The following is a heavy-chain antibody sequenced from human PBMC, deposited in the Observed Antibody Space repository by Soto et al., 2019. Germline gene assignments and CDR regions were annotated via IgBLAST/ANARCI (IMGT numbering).Heavy chain of an antibody. CDR2: VSTNNANT. CDR3: ATEINTDSSSYYPFAY. CDR1: GYTFTAYG. J-gene: IGHJ4*02. V-gene: IGHV1-18*01. Sequence: ASVKVSCKTSGYTFTAYGLAWLRQAPEQRPEWMGWVSTNNANTNYAQKFQGRVTMTTDTSTTTTYMELRSLRSDGTAVYYCATEINTDSSSYYPFAYWGQGTLVTVSS. D-gene: IGHD3-22*01.